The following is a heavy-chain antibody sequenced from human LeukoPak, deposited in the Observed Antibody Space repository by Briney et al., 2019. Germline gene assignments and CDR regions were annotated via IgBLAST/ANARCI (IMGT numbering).Heavy chain of an antibody. V-gene: IGHV3-23*01. Sequence: GGSLRLSCAASGFTFSSSAMSWVRQAPGKGLEWVSAISNNGGYTYYADSVQGRFTISRDNSKSTLCLQMNSQRAEDTAVYYCAIAVAGYFDYWGQGTLVTVSS. CDR3: AIAVAGYFDY. J-gene: IGHJ4*02. CDR2: ISNNGGYT. D-gene: IGHD6-19*01. CDR1: GFTFSSSA.